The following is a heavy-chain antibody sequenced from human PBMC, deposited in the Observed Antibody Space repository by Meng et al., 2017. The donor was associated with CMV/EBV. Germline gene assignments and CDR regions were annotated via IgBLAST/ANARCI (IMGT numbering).Heavy chain of an antibody. D-gene: IGHD3-9*01. CDR3: ARDYDILTGSAPYYYGMDA. CDR2: ISSSGSTI. CDR1: GFTVSSNY. V-gene: IGHV3-11*04. Sequence: GGSLRLSCAASGFTVSSNYMSWVRQAPGKGLEWVSYISSSGSTIYYADSVKGRFTISRDNAKNSLYLQMNSLRAEDTAVYYCARDYDILTGSAPYYYGMDAWGQGTTVTVSS. J-gene: IGHJ6*02.